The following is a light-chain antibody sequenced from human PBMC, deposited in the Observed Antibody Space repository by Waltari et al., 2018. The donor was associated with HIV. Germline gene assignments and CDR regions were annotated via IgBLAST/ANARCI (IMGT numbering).Light chain of an antibody. CDR2: LGS. CDR1: QSLLTSDGYNY. V-gene: IGKV2-28*01. CDR3: MQARQPPG. J-gene: IGKJ4*01. Sequence: VITQSPLSVSVTPGQPASSSCRSIQSLLTSDGYNYFDWYVHKPGQSPQLLIYLGSYRAAEVPGRVSGNVSVTVVTQKVSRVEADDVGIYYCMQARQPPGFGAGTRV.